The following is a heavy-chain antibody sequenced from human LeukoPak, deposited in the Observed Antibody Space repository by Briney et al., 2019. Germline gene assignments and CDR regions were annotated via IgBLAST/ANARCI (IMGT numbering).Heavy chain of an antibody. V-gene: IGHV1-18*01. Sequence: ASVKVSCKASGYTFTSYGISWVRQAPGQGLEWMGWISAYNGNTNYAQKLQGRVTMTRDTSTSTVYMELSSLRSEDTAVYYCADLGAHDAFDIWGQGTMVTVSS. J-gene: IGHJ3*02. CDR2: ISAYNGNT. D-gene: IGHD1-26*01. CDR3: ADLGAHDAFDI. CDR1: GYTFTSYG.